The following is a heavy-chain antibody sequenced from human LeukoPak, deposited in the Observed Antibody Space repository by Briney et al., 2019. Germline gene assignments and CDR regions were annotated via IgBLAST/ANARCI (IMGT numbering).Heavy chain of an antibody. V-gene: IGHV3-7*01. CDR2: IKRDGSEK. Sequence: GGSLRLSCAASGFTFSNYFMSWIRQAPGKGLEWVANIKRDGSEKYYVDSVEGRFAISRDNAKNSVYLQMNSLRVDDTAVYYCARDPTSSWETAFDIWGQGTMVTVSS. CDR1: GFTFSNYF. D-gene: IGHD1-26*01. CDR3: ARDPTSSWETAFDI. J-gene: IGHJ3*02.